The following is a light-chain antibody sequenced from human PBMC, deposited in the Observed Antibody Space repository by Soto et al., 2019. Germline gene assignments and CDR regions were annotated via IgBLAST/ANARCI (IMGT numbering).Light chain of an antibody. Sequence: DIVMTQSPDSLAVSLDERATINCKSSQSVLYSSNNKNYLAWYQQKPGQPPKLLIYWASTRESGVPDRFSGSGSGTDFTLTISSLQAEDVAVYYCQQYYSTPRTFGQGTKLEIK. V-gene: IGKV4-1*01. CDR3: QQYYSTPRT. CDR2: WAS. CDR1: QSVLYSSNNKNY. J-gene: IGKJ2*01.